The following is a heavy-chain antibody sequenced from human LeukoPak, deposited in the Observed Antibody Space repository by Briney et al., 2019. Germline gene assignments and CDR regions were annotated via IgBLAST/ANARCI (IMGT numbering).Heavy chain of an antibody. J-gene: IGHJ4*02. CDR3: AGEPGIAVAGGGY. V-gene: IGHV4-59*01. Sequence: PSETLSLTCTVSGGSISSYYWSWIRQPPGKGLEWIGYIYYSGSTNYNPSLKSRVTISVDTSKNQFSLKLSSVTAADTAVYYCAGEPGIAVAGGGYWGQGTLVTVSS. CDR1: GGSISSYY. D-gene: IGHD6-19*01. CDR2: IYYSGST.